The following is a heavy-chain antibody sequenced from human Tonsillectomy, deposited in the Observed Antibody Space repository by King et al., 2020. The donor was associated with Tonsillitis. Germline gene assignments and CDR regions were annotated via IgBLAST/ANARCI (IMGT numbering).Heavy chain of an antibody. CDR3: AREFDYGDSIALDY. D-gene: IGHD4-17*01. J-gene: IGHJ4*02. CDR1: GFTVSTNF. CDR2: VYSGGVT. V-gene: IGHV3-53*04. Sequence: DVQLVESGGGLVQPGGSLRLSCAVSGFTVSTNFMSWVRQAPGKGLEWVSLVYSGGVTYYADSVKGRFTISRHRPKNTFDLQMNSLRPEDTAVYYCAREFDYGDSIALDYWGQGTLVTVSS.